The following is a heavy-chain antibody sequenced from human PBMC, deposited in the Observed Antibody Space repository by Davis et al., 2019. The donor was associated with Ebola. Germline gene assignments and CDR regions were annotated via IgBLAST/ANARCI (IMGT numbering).Heavy chain of an antibody. Sequence: GESLKISCAASGFTFSRYWMHWVRQAPGKGLVYVSRISSDGGITSYADSVKGRFTISRDNAKNSLYLQMNSLRAEDTAVYYCASRRGGPQNGWDILAGYPWGQGTLVTVSS. CDR2: ISSDGGIT. D-gene: IGHD3-9*01. J-gene: IGHJ4*02. V-gene: IGHV3-74*01. CDR1: GFTFSRYW. CDR3: ASRRGGPQNGWDILAGYP.